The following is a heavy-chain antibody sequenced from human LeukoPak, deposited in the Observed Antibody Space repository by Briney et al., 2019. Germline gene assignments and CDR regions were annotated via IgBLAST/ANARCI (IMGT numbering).Heavy chain of an antibody. Sequence: ASVKVSCKASGYTFTSYAMHWVRQAPGQRLEWMGWINAGNGNTKYSQKFQGRVTITRDTSASTAYMELSSLRSEDTAVYYCAAYCSSTSCYHYWGQGTLVTVSS. CDR2: INAGNGNT. CDR1: GYTFTSYA. J-gene: IGHJ4*02. V-gene: IGHV1-3*01. CDR3: AAYCSSTSCYHY. D-gene: IGHD2-2*01.